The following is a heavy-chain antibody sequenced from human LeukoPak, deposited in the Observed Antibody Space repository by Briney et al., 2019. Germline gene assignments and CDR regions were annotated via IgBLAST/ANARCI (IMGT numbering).Heavy chain of an antibody. Sequence: SETLSLTCTVSGGSIGSYLWSWIRQPPGKGLGWIGYASYSGTTNYNPSLRSRVTISVDTSKNQFSLKLSSVTAADTALYYCARERSITIFDGMDVWGQGTTVTVSS. CDR3: ARERSITIFDGMDV. V-gene: IGHV4-59*01. CDR2: ASYSGTT. CDR1: GGSIGSYL. J-gene: IGHJ6*02. D-gene: IGHD3-3*01.